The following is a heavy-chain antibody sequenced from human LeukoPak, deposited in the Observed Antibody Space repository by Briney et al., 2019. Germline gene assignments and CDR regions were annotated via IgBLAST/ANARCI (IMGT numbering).Heavy chain of an antibody. CDR1: GGTFSSYA. CDR2: IIPIFGTA. J-gene: IGHJ4*02. Sequence: SVKVSCKASGGTFSSYAISWVRQAPGQGLEWMGGIIPIFGTANYAQKFQGRVTITADESTSTAYMELSSLRSKDTAVYYCARGIMVVAAFDYWGQGTLVTVSS. V-gene: IGHV1-69*13. CDR3: ARGIMVVAAFDY. D-gene: IGHD2-15*01.